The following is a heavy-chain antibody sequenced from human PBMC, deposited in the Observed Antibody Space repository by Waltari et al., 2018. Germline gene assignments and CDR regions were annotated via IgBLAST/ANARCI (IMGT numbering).Heavy chain of an antibody. CDR1: GGSFSGYS. Sequence: QVQLQQWGAGLLKPSETLSLTCAVYGGSFSGYSWSWIRQPPGKGLEWIGEINHSGSTNYNPSLKSRVTISVDTSKNQFSLKLSSVTAADTAVYYCARMSSSGYYSLDYWGQGTLVTVSS. D-gene: IGHD3-22*01. CDR2: INHSGST. J-gene: IGHJ4*02. CDR3: ARMSSSGYYSLDY. V-gene: IGHV4-34*01.